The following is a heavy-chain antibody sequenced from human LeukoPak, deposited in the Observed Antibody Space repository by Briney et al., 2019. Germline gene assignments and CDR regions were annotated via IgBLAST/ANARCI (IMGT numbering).Heavy chain of an antibody. Sequence: PGGSLILSCAASGFTISSYSRNWVRQAPGKGLEWVSYISSSSSTIYYADSVKDRFTISRDNAKNSLYLQMNRLRVEATAVDYCARDMLLWFRELFPSHGMDVWGQGTTVTVSS. J-gene: IGHJ6*02. CDR3: ARDMLLWFRELFPSHGMDV. CDR1: GFTISSYS. CDR2: ISSSSSTI. V-gene: IGHV3-48*01. D-gene: IGHD3-10*01.